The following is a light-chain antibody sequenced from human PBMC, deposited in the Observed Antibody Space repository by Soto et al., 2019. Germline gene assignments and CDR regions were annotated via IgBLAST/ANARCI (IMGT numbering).Light chain of an antibody. CDR2: GAS. Sequence: EIVLTQSPGTLSLSPGERATLSCRASQSVKFNYLAWYQQKPGQAPRLLMFGASRRATGIPERFTGRGSGTDFSLTISKLQPEDSAVYFCQQYGGSPGTFGQRTKVDIK. CDR1: QSVKFNY. CDR3: QQYGGSPGT. V-gene: IGKV3-20*01. J-gene: IGKJ1*01.